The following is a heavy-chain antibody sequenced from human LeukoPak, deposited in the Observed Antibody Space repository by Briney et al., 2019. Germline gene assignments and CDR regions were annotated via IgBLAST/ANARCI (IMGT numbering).Heavy chain of an antibody. CDR1: GYTFTSYY. CDR3: AREGADTAMPFDY. V-gene: IGHV1-46*01. J-gene: IGHJ4*02. CDR2: INPSGGST. Sequence: ASVKVSCEASGYTFTSYYMHWVRQAPGQGPEWMGIINPSGGSTSYAQKFQGRVTMTRDTSTSTVYMELSSLRSEDTAVYYCAREGADTAMPFDYWGQGTLVTVSS. D-gene: IGHD5-18*01.